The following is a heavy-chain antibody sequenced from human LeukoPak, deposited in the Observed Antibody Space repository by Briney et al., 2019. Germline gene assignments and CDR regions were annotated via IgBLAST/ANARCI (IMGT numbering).Heavy chain of an antibody. J-gene: IGHJ4*02. V-gene: IGHV1-18*04. Sequence: ASVKVSCKASGYTFSNYGISWVRQAPGLGLEWMGWSSYNGNTNYAQKFQDRVTMTTDTSTTTAYMELRSLESDDTAVYYCARHSGSGWQALGYRGQGTLVTVSS. CDR2: SSYNGNT. D-gene: IGHD6-19*01. CDR1: GYTFSNYG. CDR3: ARHSGSGWQALGY.